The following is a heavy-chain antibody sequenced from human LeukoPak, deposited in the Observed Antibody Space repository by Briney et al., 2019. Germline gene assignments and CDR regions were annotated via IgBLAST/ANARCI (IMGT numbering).Heavy chain of an antibody. Sequence: PGGSLRLSCAASGFTFSSYAMSWVRQAPGGGLEWVSAISGSGGSTYYADSVKGRFTISRDNSKNTLYLQMNSLRAEDTAVYYCAKAQYGDYDEGFDYWGQGTLVTVSS. CDR1: GFTFSSYA. D-gene: IGHD4-17*01. V-gene: IGHV3-23*01. CDR3: AKAQYGDYDEGFDY. CDR2: ISGSGGST. J-gene: IGHJ4*02.